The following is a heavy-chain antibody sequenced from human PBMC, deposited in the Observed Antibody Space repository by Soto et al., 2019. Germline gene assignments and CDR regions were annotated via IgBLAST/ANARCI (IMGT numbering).Heavy chain of an antibody. D-gene: IGHD5-12*01. CDR2: IIPILGIA. CDR1: GGTFSSYT. J-gene: IGHJ3*02. Sequence: QVQLVQSGAEVKKPGSSVKVSCKASGGTFSSYTISWVRQAPGQALEWMGRIIPILGIANYAQKFQGRVTITADKSTSTAYMELSSMRSEDTAVYYCAREPRYGYSGYDGQRYAFDIWGQGTMVTVSS. CDR3: AREPRYGYSGYDGQRYAFDI. V-gene: IGHV1-69*08.